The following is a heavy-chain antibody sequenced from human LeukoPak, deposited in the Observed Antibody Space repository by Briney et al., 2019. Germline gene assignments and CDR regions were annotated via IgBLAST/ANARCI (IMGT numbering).Heavy chain of an antibody. J-gene: IGHJ4*02. V-gene: IGHV1-8*03. CDR3: ARGYRMITFGGGIDY. CDR2: MNPNSGNT. D-gene: IGHD3-16*01. CDR1: GYTFTSYD. Sequence: ASVKVSCKASGYTFTSYDINWVRQATGQGLEWMGWMNPNSGNTGYAQKFQGRVTITRNTSISTAYMELSSLRSEDTAVCYCARGYRMITFGGGIDYWGQGTLVTVSS.